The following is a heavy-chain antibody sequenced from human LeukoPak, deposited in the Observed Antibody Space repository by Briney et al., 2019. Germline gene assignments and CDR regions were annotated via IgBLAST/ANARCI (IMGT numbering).Heavy chain of an antibody. Sequence: GGSLRLSCAASGFTFSSYWMSWVRQAPGKGLEWVANIKQDGSEKYYVDSVKGRFTISRDNAKNSLYLQMNSLRAEDTAVYYCRYQLLRDYYYYMDVWGKGTTVIVSS. J-gene: IGHJ6*03. CDR2: IKQDGSEK. CDR3: RYQLLRDYYYYMDV. D-gene: IGHD2-2*01. V-gene: IGHV3-7*01. CDR1: GFTFSSYW.